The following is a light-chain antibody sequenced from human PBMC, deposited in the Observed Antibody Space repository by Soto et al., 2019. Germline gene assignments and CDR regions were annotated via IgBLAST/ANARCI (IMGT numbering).Light chain of an antibody. CDR1: EGINIW. CDR3: QQYNVYWT. CDR2: QAS. J-gene: IGKJ1*01. V-gene: IGKV1-5*03. Sequence: DIQMTDSPRTLSAXLXDXXAXXFRASEGINIWLAWYQQKPGRAPKLLIYQASTLESGVPSRFSGSGSGTEFTLTISSLQPDDFATYYCQQYNVYWTFGQGTKVDIK.